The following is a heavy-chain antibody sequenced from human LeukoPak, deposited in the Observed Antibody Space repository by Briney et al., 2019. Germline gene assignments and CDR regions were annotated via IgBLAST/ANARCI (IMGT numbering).Heavy chain of an antibody. V-gene: IGHV3-66*01. CDR3: ARDTENSTYGWGAFDI. D-gene: IGHD2/OR15-2a*01. CDR1: GFSVSRNN. Sequence: GGCLRLSWAAAGFSVSRNNMDWVRQAPGNWLEWVSVIYIGGNTYSADSGMDRFTISRDKYKNTLYLQMSGLRPDDTAVYYCARDTENSTYGWGAFDIWAQGTMVTVSS. CDR2: IYIGGNT. J-gene: IGHJ3*02.